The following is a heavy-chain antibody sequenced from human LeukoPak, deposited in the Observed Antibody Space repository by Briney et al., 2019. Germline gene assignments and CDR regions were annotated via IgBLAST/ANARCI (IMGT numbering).Heavy chain of an antibody. D-gene: IGHD6-13*01. CDR1: GGSISSYY. V-gene: IGHV4-59*08. J-gene: IGHJ4*02. CDR2: IYYSGST. Sequence: SETLSLTCTASGGSISSYYWSWIRQPPGKGLEWIGYIYYSGSTNYNPSLKSRVTISVDRSRNQFSLNLTSVTAADTAVYHCARQGSSSWYSDYWGQGTLVTVSS. CDR3: ARQGSSSWYSDY.